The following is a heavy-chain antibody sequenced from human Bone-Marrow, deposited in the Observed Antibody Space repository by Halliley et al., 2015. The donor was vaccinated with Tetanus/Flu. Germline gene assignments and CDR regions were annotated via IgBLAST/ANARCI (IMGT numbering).Heavy chain of an antibody. Sequence: QVQLVQSGAEVKKPGSSVKVSCKASGDTFRNYGITWVRQAPGQGLEWMGGIIPIFGTTNYAQKFRDRVTITTDEFTSTAYMELFSLKSDDTAVYYCARASVPAALLPHLEYWGQGTLVVVSS. V-gene: IGHV1-69*05. J-gene: IGHJ4*02. CDR3: ARASVPAALLPHLEY. CDR1: GDTFRNYG. CDR2: IIPIFGTT. D-gene: IGHD2-2*01.